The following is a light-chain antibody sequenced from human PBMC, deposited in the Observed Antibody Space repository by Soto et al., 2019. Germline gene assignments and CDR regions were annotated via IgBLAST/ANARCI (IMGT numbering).Light chain of an antibody. CDR1: QSVSSSY. CDR2: GAS. CDR3: QQYGSSPLT. J-gene: IGKJ3*01. V-gene: IGKV3-20*01. Sequence: EIVLTQSPGTLSLSPGERATLSCRASQSVSSSYLAWYQQKPGQAPRLLIYGASSRATGIPDRFSGSGSGTDFNLTISRLDPEDFAVYYCQQYGSSPLTFGPGTKVDIK.